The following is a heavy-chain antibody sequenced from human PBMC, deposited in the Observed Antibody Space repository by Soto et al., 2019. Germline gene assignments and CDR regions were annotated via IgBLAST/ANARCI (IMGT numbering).Heavy chain of an antibody. Sequence: PGGSLRLSCAASGFTFSTYAMTWVRQAPGKGLEWVSVISSSGGSTYYADSVKGRFTISRDNSKNTLYLQMNSLRVEDTAVYYCARADSGYAHGYYYYGMDVWGQGTTVTVSS. D-gene: IGHD5-12*01. CDR1: GFTFSTYA. V-gene: IGHV3-23*01. J-gene: IGHJ6*02. CDR3: ARADSGYAHGYYYYGMDV. CDR2: ISSSGGST.